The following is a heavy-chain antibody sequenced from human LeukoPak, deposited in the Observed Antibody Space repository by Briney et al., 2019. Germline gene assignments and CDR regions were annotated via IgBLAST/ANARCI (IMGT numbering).Heavy chain of an antibody. D-gene: IGHD6-19*01. J-gene: IGHJ6*02. CDR1: GYMLTSYA. V-gene: IGHV7-4-1*02. CDR3: ARPGSGYSSGWWYYYYGMDV. Sequence: ASVKVSCKASGYMLTSYAMNWVRQAPGQGLEWTGWINTNTGNPTYAQGFTGRFVFSLDTSVSTAYLQISSLKAEDTAVYYCARPGSGYSSGWWYYYYGMDVWGQGTTVTVSS. CDR2: INTNTGNP.